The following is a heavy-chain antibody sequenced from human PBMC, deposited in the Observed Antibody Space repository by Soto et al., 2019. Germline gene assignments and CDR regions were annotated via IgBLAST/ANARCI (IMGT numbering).Heavy chain of an antibody. CDR3: ARDSYYGSGLHYILDY. CDR1: GFTFSSYG. CDR2: VSSHESDK. Sequence: QVQLEESGGGVVQPGRSLRLSCAASGFTFSSYGMHWVRQAPGKGLEWVAVVSSHESDKYYADSVKGRFTISRDNYRNTLFLQMNSLRPEDTAVYYCARDSYYGSGLHYILDYWGRGTLVTVSS. D-gene: IGHD3-10*01. J-gene: IGHJ4*02. V-gene: IGHV3-30*03.